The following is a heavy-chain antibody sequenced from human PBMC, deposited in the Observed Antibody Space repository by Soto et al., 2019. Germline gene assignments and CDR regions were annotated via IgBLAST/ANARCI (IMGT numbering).Heavy chain of an antibody. J-gene: IGHJ2*01. D-gene: IGHD1-1*01. CDR3: AKHPYNPSVRPLWHIDL. V-gene: IGHV4-4*02. CDR2: IYHSGST. CDR1: SGSISSSYW. Sequence: TLSLTCAVSSGSISSSYWWSWVHQPPGKGLEWIGEIYHSGSTNYNPSLKSRVTISVDKSKSQFSLKMSSVTAADTSVYYCAKHPYNPSVRPLWHIDLWGRGTLVTVSS.